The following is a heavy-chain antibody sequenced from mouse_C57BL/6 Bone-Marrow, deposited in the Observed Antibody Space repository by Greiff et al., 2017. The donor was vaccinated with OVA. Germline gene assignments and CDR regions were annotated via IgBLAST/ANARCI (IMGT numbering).Heavy chain of an antibody. CDR3: ARDRSSSYPYFDY. J-gene: IGHJ2*01. Sequence: EVKVVESEGGLVQPGSSMKLSCTASGFTFSDYYMAWVRQVPEKGLEWVANINYDGSSTYYLDSLKSRFIISRDNAKNILYLQMSSLKSEDTATYYCARDRSSSYPYFDYWGQGTTLTVSS. V-gene: IGHV5-16*01. CDR1: GFTFSDYY. D-gene: IGHD1-1*01. CDR2: INYDGSST.